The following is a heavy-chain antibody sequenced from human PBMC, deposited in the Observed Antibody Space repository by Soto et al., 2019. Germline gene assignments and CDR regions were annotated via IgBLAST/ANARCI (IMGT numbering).Heavy chain of an antibody. Sequence: QVQLVQSGADVKKPGASVKVSCKASGYTFTTYDTNWVRQAAGQGLEWMGWMNPNSGNTGYAQKFQGRVIMTRNTSTSTGYMELSGLTSEDTAVYYCARGRAPGGDYRSYFHHWGQGTLVTVSS. J-gene: IGHJ1*01. CDR1: GYTFTTYD. D-gene: IGHD4-4*01. CDR2: MNPNSGNT. V-gene: IGHV1-8*01. CDR3: ARGRAPGGDYRSYFHH.